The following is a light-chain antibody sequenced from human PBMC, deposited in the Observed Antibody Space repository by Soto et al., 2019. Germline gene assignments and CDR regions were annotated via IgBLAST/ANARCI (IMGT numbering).Light chain of an antibody. Sequence: QSLLTQPPSVSAAPGQKVTISCSGSTSNIGDNCVSWYQQLPGTAPQLIIYDCNKRPSGIPDRISGSKSGTSATLGITGLQTGDEADYYCGTWDSDLSAGVFGGGTKLTVL. V-gene: IGLV1-51*01. CDR1: TSNIGDNC. CDR3: GTWDSDLSAGV. J-gene: IGLJ2*01. CDR2: DCN.